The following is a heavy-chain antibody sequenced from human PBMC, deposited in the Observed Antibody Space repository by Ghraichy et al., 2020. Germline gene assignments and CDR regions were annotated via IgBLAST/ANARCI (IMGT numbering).Heavy chain of an antibody. J-gene: IGHJ4*02. CDR2: ISSSGSTI. V-gene: IGHV3-48*03. CDR1: GFTFSSYE. Sequence: GESLNISCAASGFTFSSYEMNWVRQAPGKGLEWVSYISSSGSTIYYADSVKGRFTISRDNAKNSLYLQMNSLRAEDTAVYYCAHYYGSGSYYKTITDYWGQGTLVTVSS. CDR3: AHYYGSGSYYKTITDY. D-gene: IGHD3-10*01.